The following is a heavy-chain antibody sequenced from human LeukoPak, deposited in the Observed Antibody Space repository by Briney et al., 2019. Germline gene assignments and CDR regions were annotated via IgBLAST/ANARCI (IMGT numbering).Heavy chain of an antibody. V-gene: IGHV3-30-3*01. CDR1: GFTFSSYA. CDR3: AREEVVVTAVDAFDI. Sequence: GGSLRLSCAASGFTFSSYAMHWVRQAPGKGLEWVAVISYDGSNKYYADSVKGRFTISRDNSKNTLYLQMNSLRAEDTAVYYCAREEVVVTAVDAFDIWGQGTMVTVSS. J-gene: IGHJ3*02. CDR2: ISYDGSNK. D-gene: IGHD2-21*02.